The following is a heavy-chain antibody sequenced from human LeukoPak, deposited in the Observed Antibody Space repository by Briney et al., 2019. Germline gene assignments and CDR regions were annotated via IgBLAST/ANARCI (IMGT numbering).Heavy chain of an antibody. CDR2: TNQEGSEK. J-gene: IGHJ4*02. CDR3: ARDPKWLDY. D-gene: IGHD5-12*01. V-gene: IGHV3-7*01. CDR1: GFTFSTYW. Sequence: GGSLRLSCAASGFTFSTYWMSWVRQVPGKGLEWVANTNQEGSEKYYVDSVKGRFTISKDNAKNSLYLQMNSLRAEDTAVCYCARDPKWLDYWGQGTLVTVSS.